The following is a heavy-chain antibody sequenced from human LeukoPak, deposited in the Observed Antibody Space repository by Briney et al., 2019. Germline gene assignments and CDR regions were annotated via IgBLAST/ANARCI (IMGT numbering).Heavy chain of an antibody. J-gene: IGHJ6*03. Sequence: GASVKVSCKASGYTFTGYYMHWVRQAPGQGLEWMGWINPNSGGTNYAQKFQGRVTMTRDTSISTAYMELSRLRSDDTAVYYCARDLGLGSSSPYYYYMDVWGKGTTVTVSS. CDR2: INPNSGGT. CDR1: GYTFTGYY. CDR3: ARDLGLGSSSPYYYYMDV. D-gene: IGHD6-6*01. V-gene: IGHV1-2*02.